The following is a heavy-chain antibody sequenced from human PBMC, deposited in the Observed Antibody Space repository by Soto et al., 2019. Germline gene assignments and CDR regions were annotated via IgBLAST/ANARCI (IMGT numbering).Heavy chain of an antibody. D-gene: IGHD2-8*01. Sequence: GGSLRLSCAASGFTFSSYAMSWVRQAPGKGLEWVSAISGSGGSTYYADSVKGRFTISRDNSKNTLYLQMNSLRAEDTAVDYCAKALGDIVLMVYARGGFDYWGQGTLVTVSS. J-gene: IGHJ4*02. V-gene: IGHV3-23*01. CDR1: GFTFSSYA. CDR2: ISGSGGST. CDR3: AKALGDIVLMVYARGGFDY.